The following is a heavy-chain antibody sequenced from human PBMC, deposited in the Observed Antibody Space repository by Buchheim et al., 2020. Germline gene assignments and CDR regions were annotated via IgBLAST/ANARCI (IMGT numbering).Heavy chain of an antibody. V-gene: IGHV4-34*01. Sequence: QVQLQQWGAGLLKPSETLSLTCAVYGGSFSGYYWSWIRQPPGKGLEWIGEINHSGSTNYNPSLKSRVTISVDTSKNQFSLKLSPVTAADTAVYYCARAVFWSGLVDYWGQGTL. J-gene: IGHJ4*02. D-gene: IGHD3-3*01. CDR1: GGSFSGYY. CDR2: INHSGST. CDR3: ARAVFWSGLVDY.